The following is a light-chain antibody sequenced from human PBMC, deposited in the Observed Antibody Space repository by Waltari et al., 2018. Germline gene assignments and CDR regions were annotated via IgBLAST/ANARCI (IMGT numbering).Light chain of an antibody. CDR3: ATWDDRLTGVV. CDR2: SNT. J-gene: IGLJ2*01. Sequence: QSALTQPPSTSGTPGQTVTIFCSGGNSNSGSNVGIWYQQITGTAPNLLIYSNTYRPSGVPDRFSGSKSGTSASLAISGLQSDDEGDYYCATWDDRLTGVVFGGGTTVTVL. V-gene: IGLV1-44*01. CDR1: NSNSGSNV.